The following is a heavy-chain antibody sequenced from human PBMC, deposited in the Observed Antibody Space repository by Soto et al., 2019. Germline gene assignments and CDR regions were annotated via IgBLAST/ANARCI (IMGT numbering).Heavy chain of an antibody. CDR2: IFHTGST. J-gene: IGHJ4*02. CDR1: GGSISTSNW. D-gene: IGHD3-22*01. CDR3: ATYLPDSSGYFLLY. Sequence: QVQLQESGPGLVKPSGTLSLTCAVSGGSISTSNWWTWVRQPPGMGLEWIGDIFHTGSTNYNPSLKSRVTMSLDKSKDQFSLSLTSVTAADTAMYYCATYLPDSSGYFLLYWGQGTLITVSS. V-gene: IGHV4-4*02.